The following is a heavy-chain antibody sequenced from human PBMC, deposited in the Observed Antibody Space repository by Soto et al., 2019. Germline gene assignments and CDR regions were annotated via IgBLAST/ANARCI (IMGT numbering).Heavy chain of an antibody. CDR3: ARHSRLYSRYDLDLDYYYYYMDV. Sequence: PGESLKISCKGSGYGFTCYWIGWVRQMPGKGLEWMGIIYPSDSDTRYSPSFQGQVTISADKSISTAYLQWSSLKASDTAMYYCARHSRLYSRYDLDLDYYYYYMDVWGKGTTVTVSS. CDR1: GYGFTCYW. V-gene: IGHV5-51*01. CDR2: IYPSDSDT. D-gene: IGHD5-12*01. J-gene: IGHJ6*03.